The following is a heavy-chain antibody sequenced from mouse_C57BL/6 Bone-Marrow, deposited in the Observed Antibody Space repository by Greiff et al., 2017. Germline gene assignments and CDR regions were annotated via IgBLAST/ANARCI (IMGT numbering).Heavy chain of an antibody. D-gene: IGHD6-1*01. V-gene: IGHV1-55*01. CDR1: GYTFTSYW. J-gene: IGHJ2*01. CDR3: ARRRSNRCFDY. CDR2: IYPGSGST. Sequence: QVQLQQPGAELVKPGASVKLSCKASGYTFTSYWITWVKQRPGQGLEWIGVIYPGSGSTNYNEKFKSKATLTVDKSSSTAYMQLSSLTSEDSAVYYCARRRSNRCFDYWGQGTTLTVSS.